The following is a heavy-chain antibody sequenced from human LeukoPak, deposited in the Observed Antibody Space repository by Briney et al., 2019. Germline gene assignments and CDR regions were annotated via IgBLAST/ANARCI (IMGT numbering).Heavy chain of an antibody. J-gene: IGHJ4*02. CDR3: ARDSRRQQLGVY. CDR2: IYYSGST. CDR1: GGSISSGGYY. Sequence: SQTLSLTCTVSGGSISSGGYYWSWIRQHPGKGLEWIGYIYYSGSTYYNPSLKSRVTISVGTSKNQFSLKLSSVTAADTAVYYCARDSRRQQLGVYWGQGTLVTVSS. V-gene: IGHV4-31*03. D-gene: IGHD6-13*01.